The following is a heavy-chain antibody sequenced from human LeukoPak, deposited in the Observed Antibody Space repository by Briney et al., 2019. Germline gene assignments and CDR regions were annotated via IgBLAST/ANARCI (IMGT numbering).Heavy chain of an antibody. J-gene: IGHJ4*02. CDR2: ITPIFRTP. CDR3: ARDSGHGDYVPFDY. D-gene: IGHD4-17*01. Sequence: SVKVSCKASGGTFSTTTINWVRQAPGQGLEWMGGITPIFRTPNYAQKFQGRVTITAVESMSTAYMELRRLRSEDTAVYYCARDSGHGDYVPFDYWGQGTLVTVSS. CDR1: GGTFSTTT. V-gene: IGHV1-69*13.